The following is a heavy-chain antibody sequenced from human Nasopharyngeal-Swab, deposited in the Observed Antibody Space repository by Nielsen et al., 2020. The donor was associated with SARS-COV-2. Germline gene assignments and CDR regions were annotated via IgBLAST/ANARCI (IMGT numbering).Heavy chain of an antibody. V-gene: IGHV3-23*01. CDR2: ISGSGGST. D-gene: IGHD2-2*01. CDR3: AKDLLGYCSSTSCGESDY. Sequence: GESLKISCAASGFTFSSYAMSWVRQAPGKGLEWVSAISGSGGSTYYADSAKGRFTISRDNSKNTLYLQMNSLRAEDTAVYYCAKDLLGYCSSTSCGESDYWGQGTLVTVSS. CDR1: GFTFSSYA. J-gene: IGHJ4*02.